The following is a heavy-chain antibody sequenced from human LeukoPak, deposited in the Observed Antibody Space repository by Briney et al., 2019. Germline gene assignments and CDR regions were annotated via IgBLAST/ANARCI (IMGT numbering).Heavy chain of an antibody. D-gene: IGHD5-18*01. J-gene: IGHJ4*02. CDR1: GFTFSSYG. V-gene: IGHV3-30*18. Sequence: SLRLSCAASGFTFSSYGMHWVRQAPGKGLGWVAVISYDGSNKYYADSVKGRFTISRDNSKNTLYLQMNSLRAEDTAVYYCAKDGGYSYGYPTYYFDYWGQGTLVTVSS. CDR3: AKDGGYSYGYPTYYFDY. CDR2: ISYDGSNK.